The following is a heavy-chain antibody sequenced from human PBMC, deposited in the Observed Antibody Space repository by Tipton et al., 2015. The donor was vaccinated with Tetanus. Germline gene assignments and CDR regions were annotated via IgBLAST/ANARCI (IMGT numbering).Heavy chain of an antibody. J-gene: IGHJ4*02. D-gene: IGHD5-12*01. Sequence: SLRLSCAASGFTFSSYAMSWVRQAPGKGLEWVSAISGSGGSTYYADSVKGRFTISRDNSKNTLYLQMNSLRAEDTAVYYCAKVPGHVDIVAKGDYWGQGTLVTVSS. CDR1: GFTFSSYA. CDR2: ISGSGGST. V-gene: IGHV3-23*01. CDR3: AKVPGHVDIVAKGDY.